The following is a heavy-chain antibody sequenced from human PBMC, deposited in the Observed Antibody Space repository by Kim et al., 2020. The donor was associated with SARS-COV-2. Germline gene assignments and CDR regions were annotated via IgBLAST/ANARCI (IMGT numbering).Heavy chain of an antibody. CDR3: AKSGSSPPGNWFDF. D-gene: IGHD5-12*01. CDR1: GYTFPNHG. Sequence: ASVKVSCRTSGYTFPNHGVHWVRQAPGQRLEWMGWIKVADGETKYSQRFQGRATITRDTFARMVYMDLSRLTSEDTAMYYCAKSGSSPPGNWFDFWGQGAQVTAST. J-gene: IGHJ5*01. V-gene: IGHV1-3*01. CDR2: IKVADGET.